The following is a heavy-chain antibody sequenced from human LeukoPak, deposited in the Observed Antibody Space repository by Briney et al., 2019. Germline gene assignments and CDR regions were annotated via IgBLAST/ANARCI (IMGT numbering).Heavy chain of an antibody. CDR1: GFIFSNYW. V-gene: IGHV3-7*01. J-gene: IGHJ4*02. D-gene: IGHD3-9*01. CDR3: ASVHYDILTGYYKGPNRPEAFDY. CDR2: IKEDGSDK. Sequence: GGSLRLSCEASGFIFSNYWMAWVRQAPGKGLEWVANIKEDGSDKNYVESMKGRYTISRDNAQNSLYLQMNSLRAEDTAVYYCASVHYDILTGYYKGPNRPEAFDYWGQGTLVTVSS.